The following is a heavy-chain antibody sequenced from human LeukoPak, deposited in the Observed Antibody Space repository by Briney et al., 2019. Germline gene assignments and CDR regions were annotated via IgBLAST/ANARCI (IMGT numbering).Heavy chain of an antibody. CDR1: GFTFSSYG. CDR2: IWYDGSNK. D-gene: IGHD5-12*01. Sequence: GGSLRLSCAASGFTFSSYGMHWVRQAPGRGLEWVAVIWYDGSNKYYADPVKGRFTISRDNSKNTLYLQMNSLRAEDTAVYYCARDLVATIGGLGQVYYYYGMDVWGQGTTVTVSS. J-gene: IGHJ6*02. CDR3: ARDLVATIGGLGQVYYYYGMDV. V-gene: IGHV3-33*01.